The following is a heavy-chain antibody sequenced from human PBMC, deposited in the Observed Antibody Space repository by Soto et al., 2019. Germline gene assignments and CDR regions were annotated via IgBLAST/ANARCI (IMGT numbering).Heavy chain of an antibody. D-gene: IGHD3-16*01. Sequence: SETLSLTCTVSGDSISSSNGWTWVRQPPGKGLEWIGEIHHSGSTNYNPSLKSRITINPDTSQNQFSLHLNSVTLEDTAVYYCARSWFGHQVHWFDSWGQGTLVTVSS. J-gene: IGHJ5*01. CDR3: ARSWFGHQVHWFDS. V-gene: IGHV4-4*02. CDR1: GDSISSSNG. CDR2: IHHSGST.